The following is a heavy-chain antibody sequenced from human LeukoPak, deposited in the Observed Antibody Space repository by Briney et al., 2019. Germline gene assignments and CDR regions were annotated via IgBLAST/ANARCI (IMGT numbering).Heavy chain of an antibody. V-gene: IGHV4-34*01. D-gene: IGHD2-2*02. CDR1: GGSFSGYY. CDR3: ARVPTVVPAAIRSYYYGMDV. J-gene: IGHJ6*02. Sequence: PSETLSLTCAVYGGSFSGYYWSWIRQPPGKGLEWIGEINHSGSTNYNPSLKSRVTISVDTSKNQFSLKLSSVTAADTAVYYCARVPTVVPAAIRSYYYGMDVWGQGTTVTVSS. CDR2: INHSGST.